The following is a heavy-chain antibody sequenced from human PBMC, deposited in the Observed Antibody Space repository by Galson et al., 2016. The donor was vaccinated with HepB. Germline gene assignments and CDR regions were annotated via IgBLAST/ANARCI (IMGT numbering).Heavy chain of an antibody. CDR2: ISSSSGYI. Sequence: SLRLSCAVSGFTFSSYTMNWVRQAPGKGLEWVSSISSSSGYIYYADSVKGRFTISRDNAKNSLYLQMTSLSVEDTAVYYCAREIVSSTSFDSWGQGTPVTVSS. J-gene: IGHJ4*02. V-gene: IGHV3-21*01. CDR1: GFTFSSYT. CDR3: AREIVSSTSFDS. D-gene: IGHD6-13*01.